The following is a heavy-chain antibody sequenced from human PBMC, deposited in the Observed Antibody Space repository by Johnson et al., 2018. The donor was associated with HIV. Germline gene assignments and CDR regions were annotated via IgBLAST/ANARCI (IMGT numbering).Heavy chain of an antibody. CDR3: ARDRFGSGRPNAFDL. J-gene: IGHJ3*01. CDR2: INWNGGST. Sequence: VQLVESGGGVVQPGGSLRLSCAASGFTFDDYGMSWVRQAPGKGLEWVSGINWNGGSTGYADSVKGRFTISRDNSKNTLYLQMNSLRIEDPAVYYCARDRFGSGRPNAFDLWGQGTMGTVSS. D-gene: IGHD3-10*01. CDR1: GFTFDDYG. V-gene: IGHV3-20*04.